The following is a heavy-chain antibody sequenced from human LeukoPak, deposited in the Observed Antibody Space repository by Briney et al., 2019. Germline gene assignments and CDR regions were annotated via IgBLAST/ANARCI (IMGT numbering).Heavy chain of an antibody. CDR2: ISSDGSNK. Sequence: GGSLRLSCAASGFTFSSYAMHWVRQAPGKGLEWVAVISSDGSNKYYADSVKGRFTISRDNSKNTLYLQMNSLRAEDTALFYCARARKYCSGGTCYRCYFDYWGQGTLVTVSS. J-gene: IGHJ4*02. V-gene: IGHV3-30*04. CDR1: GFTFSSYA. CDR3: ARARKYCSGGTCYRCYFDY. D-gene: IGHD2-15*01.